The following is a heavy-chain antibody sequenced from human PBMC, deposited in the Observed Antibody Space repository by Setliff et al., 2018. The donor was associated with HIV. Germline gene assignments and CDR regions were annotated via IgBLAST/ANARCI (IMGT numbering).Heavy chain of an antibody. CDR1: GFIFSSYW. CDR3: AKDVLVGGTYRLVPDY. J-gene: IGHJ4*02. CDR2: IDSDGSST. D-gene: IGHD3-9*01. Sequence: HPGGSLRLSCAASGFIFSSYWTHWVRQAPGKGLVWVSRIDSDGSSTNYADSMKGRLTISRDNAKNSLYLQMNSLRVEDTAVYYCAKDVLVGGTYRLVPDYWGQGTLVTAPQ. V-gene: IGHV3-74*01.